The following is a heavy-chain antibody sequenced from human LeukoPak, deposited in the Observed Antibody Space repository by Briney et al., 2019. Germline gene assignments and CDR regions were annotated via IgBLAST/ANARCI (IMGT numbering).Heavy chain of an antibody. Sequence: GGSLRHFCTASGFIFSNYAMSWVRQAPGKGLEWVSAIGDSGRNAYYADSVEGRFTISRDNSKNTLSLHMNSLGAEDTAVYYCAGGTVISGQRDGAFHIWGQGTMVTVSS. D-gene: IGHD2-21*01. J-gene: IGHJ3*02. CDR1: GFIFSNYA. CDR3: AGGTVISGQRDGAFHI. CDR2: IGDSGRNA. V-gene: IGHV3-23*01.